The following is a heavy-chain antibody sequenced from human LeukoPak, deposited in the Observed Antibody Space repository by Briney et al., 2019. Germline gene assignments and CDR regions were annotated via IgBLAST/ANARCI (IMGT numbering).Heavy chain of an antibody. CDR3: ARVTGYSDSGGYRFDY. CDR1: GFPFSSHW. D-gene: IGHD3-22*01. Sequence: HPGGSLRLSCAASGFPFSSHWLSWFRQSPGKGLEWVAHISQDGSEKYYVDSVKGRFTISRDNARNSQYLQMNSLRAEDTAVYYCARVTGYSDSGGYRFDYWGQGTLVTVSS. J-gene: IGHJ4*02. CDR2: ISQDGSEK. V-gene: IGHV3-7*03.